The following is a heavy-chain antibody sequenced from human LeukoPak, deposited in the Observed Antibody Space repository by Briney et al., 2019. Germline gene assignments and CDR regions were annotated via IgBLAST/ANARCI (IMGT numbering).Heavy chain of an antibody. Sequence: PGRSLRLSCAASQFTFSHYGMHWVRQAPVKGLEWVALISYDGSAKYYVDSVKGRFTISRDNSKNTLYLQMDSLRAEDTAVYYCARDNGYYYDSSGFYYFEYWGQGTLVTVSA. V-gene: IGHV3-30*03. CDR2: ISYDGSAK. J-gene: IGHJ4*02. CDR3: ARDNGYYYDSSGFYYFEY. D-gene: IGHD3-22*01. CDR1: QFTFSHYG.